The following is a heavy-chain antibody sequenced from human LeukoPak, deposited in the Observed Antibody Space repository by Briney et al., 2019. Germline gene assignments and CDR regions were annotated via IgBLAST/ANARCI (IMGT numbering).Heavy chain of an antibody. CDR2: IYSGGST. Sequence: PGGSLRLSCAASGFTVSSNYMSWVRQAPGKGLEWVSVIYSGGSTYYADSMKGRFTISRDNSKNTLYLQMNSLRAEDTAVYYCAKGGLRGVIITYFDYWGQGTLVTVSS. D-gene: IGHD3-10*01. CDR1: GFTVSSNY. CDR3: AKGGLRGVIITYFDY. J-gene: IGHJ4*02. V-gene: IGHV3-66*01.